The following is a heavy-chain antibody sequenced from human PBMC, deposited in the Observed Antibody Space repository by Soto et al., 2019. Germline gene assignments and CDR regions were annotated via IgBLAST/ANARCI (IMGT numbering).Heavy chain of an antibody. D-gene: IGHD3-10*01. V-gene: IGHV3-13*01. J-gene: IGHJ4*02. CDR3: ARGTMVRGTLDPGISGPLDY. CDR1: GFTVSSYD. Sequence: EVQLVESGGGLVQPGGSLRLACAASGFTVSSYDMHWVRHVTGKGLEWVSTLGAGGDTYFPDSVKGRFTISRDHAKNSLYLQMNNLGAGDTAVYHCARGTMVRGTLDPGISGPLDYWGQGTLVAVSS. CDR2: LGAGGDT.